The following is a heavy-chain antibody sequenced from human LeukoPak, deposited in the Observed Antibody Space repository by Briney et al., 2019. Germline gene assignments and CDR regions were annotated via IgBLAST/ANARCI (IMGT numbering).Heavy chain of an antibody. J-gene: IGHJ6*03. CDR1: GFTFSSYW. D-gene: IGHD6-13*01. CDR3: ARDYRSSWAYCYYYYMDV. Sequence: PGGSLRLSCAASGFTFSSYWMSWVRHAPGKGLGWVANIKQDGREKYYVDSVKGRFTISRDHAKNSLYLQTNSLRAEDTAVYYCARDYRSSWAYCYYYYMDVWGKGTTVTVSS. V-gene: IGHV3-7*01. CDR2: IKQDGREK.